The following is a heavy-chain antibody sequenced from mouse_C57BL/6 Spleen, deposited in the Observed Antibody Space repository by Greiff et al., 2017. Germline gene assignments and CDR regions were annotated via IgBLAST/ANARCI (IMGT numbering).Heavy chain of an antibody. CDR1: GFTFSDYG. D-gene: IGHD2-3*01. V-gene: IGHV5-17*01. Sequence: EVHLVESGGGLVKPGGSLKLSCAASGFTFSDYGMHWVRQAPEKGLEWVAYISSGSSTIYYADTVKGRFNISRDNAKNTLLLQMTSLRSEDTAMYYCARPPDGYSPWFAYWGQGTLVTVSA. CDR2: ISSGSSTI. CDR3: ARPPDGYSPWFAY. J-gene: IGHJ3*01.